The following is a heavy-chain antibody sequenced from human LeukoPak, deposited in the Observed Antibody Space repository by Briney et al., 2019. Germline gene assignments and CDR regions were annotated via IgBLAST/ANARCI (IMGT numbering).Heavy chain of an antibody. CDR3: ARTRRAPLPDAFDI. J-gene: IGHJ3*02. Sequence: ASVNVPCKASGYTFPSYAMQWVRQPPAQGLDWMEWINTNTGNPTYPHGLTGRILFFLETSLSTAYPQTSIRDPQDTALYFFARTRRAPLPDAFDIWGQGTMVTVSS. CDR2: INTNTGNP. D-gene: IGHD2-21*02. V-gene: IGHV7-4-1*02. CDR1: GYTFPSYA.